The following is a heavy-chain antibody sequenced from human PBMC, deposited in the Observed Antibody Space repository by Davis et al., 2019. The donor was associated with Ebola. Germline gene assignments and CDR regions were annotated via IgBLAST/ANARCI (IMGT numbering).Heavy chain of an antibody. V-gene: IGHV4-59*01. J-gene: IGHJ3*02. CDR3: ARRLGSRITMVRGVVRTDAFDI. CDR2: MFYNGGV. Sequence: MPSETLSLTCSVSGVSISSYYWTWIRQPPGKGLEWIAYMFYNGGVNYNPSLKSRVTISIDTSKNQFSLKLSSVTAADTAMYYCARRLGSRITMVRGVVRTDAFDIWGQGTMVTVSS. D-gene: IGHD3-10*01. CDR1: GVSISSYY.